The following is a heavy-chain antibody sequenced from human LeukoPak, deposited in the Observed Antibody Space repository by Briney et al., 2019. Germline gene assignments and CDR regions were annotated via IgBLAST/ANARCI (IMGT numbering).Heavy chain of an antibody. J-gene: IGHJ5*02. CDR3: ASDLHFRLHH. Sequence: GGSLRLSCAASGFAFSGYWMSWVRQAPGKGLEWVANINEDGTKKHYLDSVEGRFTISRDNAKNSLYLQMNSLRAEDTAVFCCASDLHFRLHHWGQGTLVTVSS. D-gene: IGHD3-3*02. CDR1: GFAFSGYW. CDR2: INEDGTKK. V-gene: IGHV3-7*03.